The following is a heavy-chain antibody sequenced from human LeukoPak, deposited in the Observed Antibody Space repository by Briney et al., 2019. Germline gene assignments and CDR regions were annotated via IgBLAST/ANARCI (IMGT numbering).Heavy chain of an antibody. CDR1: GGSISSYY. CDR3: AGFSGYDSYYLDY. V-gene: IGHV4-59*08. CDR2: IYYSGST. D-gene: IGHD5-12*01. Sequence: SETLSLTCTVSGGSISSYYWSWIRQPPGKGLEWIGYIYYSGSTNYNPSLKSRVTISVDTSKNQFSLKLSSVTAADTAVYYCAGFSGYDSYYLDYWGQGTLVTVSS. J-gene: IGHJ4*02.